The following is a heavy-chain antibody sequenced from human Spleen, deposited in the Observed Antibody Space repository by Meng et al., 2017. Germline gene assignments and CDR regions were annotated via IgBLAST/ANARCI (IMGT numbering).Heavy chain of an antibody. J-gene: IGHJ5*02. CDR1: GGSISTSSYF. CDR3: AGAPPPWPTATDWFAP. Sequence: LQGSGQGQVKPSETLSLTCTVSGGSISTSSYFWGWIRQPPGKGLEWIGTIFHTGSSYYNPSLKSRVTISIDTSNSQFSLKLNSVTAADTALYYCAGAPPPWPTATDWFAPWGQGTLVTVSS. D-gene: IGHD5-18*01. V-gene: IGHV4-39*07. CDR2: IFHTGSS.